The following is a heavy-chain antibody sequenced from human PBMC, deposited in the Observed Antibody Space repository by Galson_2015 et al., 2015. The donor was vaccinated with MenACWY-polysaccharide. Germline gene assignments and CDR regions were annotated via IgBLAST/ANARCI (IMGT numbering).Heavy chain of an antibody. CDR3: ARRSHMYYDFWSGCYGDIWGYFDY. J-gene: IGHJ4*02. Sequence: SETLSLTCTVSGGSISSSSYYWGWIRQPPGKGLEWIGSIYYSGSTYYNPSLKSRVTISVDTSKNQFSLKLSSVTAADTAVYYCARRSHMYYDFWSGCYGDIWGYFDYWGQGTLVTVSS. CDR1: GGSISSSSYY. CDR2: IYYSGST. V-gene: IGHV4-39*01. D-gene: IGHD3-3*01.